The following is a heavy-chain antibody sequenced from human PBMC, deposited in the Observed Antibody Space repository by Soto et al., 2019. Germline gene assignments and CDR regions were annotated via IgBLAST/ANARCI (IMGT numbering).Heavy chain of an antibody. CDR3: AREDHGGLLPGYYYYGMDV. J-gene: IGHJ6*02. D-gene: IGHD3-16*01. V-gene: IGHV3-30-3*01. Sequence: GGSLRLSCAASGFIFSSYAMNWVRQAPGNGLEWVALISYDGSKKYYADSVKGRFTISRDNSRDTLYLQMNSLRAEDTAVYYCAREDHGGLLPGYYYYGMDVWGQGTTVTVSS. CDR2: ISYDGSKK. CDR1: GFIFSSYA.